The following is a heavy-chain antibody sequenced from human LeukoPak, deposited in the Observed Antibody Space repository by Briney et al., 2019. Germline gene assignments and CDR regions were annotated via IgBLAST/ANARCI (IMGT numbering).Heavy chain of an antibody. Sequence: GGSLRLSCAVSGFTFNHFGLHWVSQAPGKGLEWVSSITGSRGRTYYLDSVRGGFTISTYTSTNTLSLQMNSLGAEDTAVYYSAKGTRVGVTTPFDSWGQGTLVTVSS. J-gene: IGHJ4*02. CDR2: ITGSRGRT. CDR1: GFTFNHFG. V-gene: IGHV3-23*01. D-gene: IGHD1-1*01. CDR3: AKGTRVGVTTPFDS.